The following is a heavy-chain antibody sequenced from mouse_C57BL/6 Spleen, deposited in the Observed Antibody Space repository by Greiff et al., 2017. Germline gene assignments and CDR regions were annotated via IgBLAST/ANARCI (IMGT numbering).Heavy chain of an antibody. CDR2: ISSGGSYT. D-gene: IGHD2-3*01. CDR3: ARAGDDGYYRGEYAMDY. J-gene: IGHJ4*01. Sequence: EVQGVESGGDLVKPGGSLKLSCAASGFTFSSYGMSWVRQTPDKRLEWVATISSGGSYTYYPDSVKGRFTISRDNAKNTLYLQMSSLKSEDTAMYYCARAGDDGYYRGEYAMDYWGQGTSVTVSS. V-gene: IGHV5-6*01. CDR1: GFTFSSYG.